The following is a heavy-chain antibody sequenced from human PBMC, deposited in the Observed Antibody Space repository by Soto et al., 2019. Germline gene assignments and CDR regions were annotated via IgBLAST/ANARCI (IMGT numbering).Heavy chain of an antibody. D-gene: IGHD3-10*01. J-gene: IGHJ6*02. CDR3: VSRVGGSGSYYKRTYYYYGMDV. V-gene: IGHV3-30-3*01. CDR1: GFTFSSYA. Sequence: GGSLRLSCAASGFTFSSYAMHWVRQAPGKGLEWVAVISYDGSNKYYADSVKGRLTISRDNSKNTLYLQMNSLRAEDTAVYYCVSRVGGSGSYYKRTYYYYGMDVWGQGTTVTVSS. CDR2: ISYDGSNK.